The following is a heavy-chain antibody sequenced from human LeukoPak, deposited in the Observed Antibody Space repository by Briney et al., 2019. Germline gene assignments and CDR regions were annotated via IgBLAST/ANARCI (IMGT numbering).Heavy chain of an antibody. J-gene: IGHJ6*04. CDR1: GFTFSSYG. CDR2: IWYDGSNK. D-gene: IGHD2-2*01. Sequence: PGRSLRLSCAASGFTFSSYGMHWVRPAPGKGLEWVAVIWYDGSNKYYADSVKGRFTISRDNSKNTLYLQMNSLRAEDTAVYYCASGDVPAATYYYYYGMDVWGKGTTVTVSS. V-gene: IGHV3-33*01. CDR3: ASGDVPAATYYYYYGMDV.